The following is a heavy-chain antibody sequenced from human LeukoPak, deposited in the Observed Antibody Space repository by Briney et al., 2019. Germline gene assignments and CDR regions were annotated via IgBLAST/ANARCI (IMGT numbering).Heavy chain of an antibody. D-gene: IGHD6-13*01. CDR1: GFTVSSNY. CDR3: ARARRVAAAGSFYFDY. CDR2: IYSGGST. Sequence: GGSLRLSCAASGFTVSSNYMSWVRQAPGKGLEWVSVIYSGGSTYYADSVKGRFTISRDNSKNTLYLQMNSLRAEDTAVYYCARARRVAAAGSFYFDYWGQGTLVTVSS. J-gene: IGHJ4*02. V-gene: IGHV3-53*01.